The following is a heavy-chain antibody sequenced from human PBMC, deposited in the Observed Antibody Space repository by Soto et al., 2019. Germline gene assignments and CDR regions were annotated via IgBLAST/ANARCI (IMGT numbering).Heavy chain of an antibody. Sequence: PGGSLRLSCAASGFNFSRDLMHWVRQGPGKGLVWVARIDSDGSTTTYADSVKGRFTISRDNAKDTLYLQMNSLRAEDTAVYYCARERYDSSYGMDVWGQGTTVTVSS. CDR2: IDSDGSTT. V-gene: IGHV3-74*01. CDR1: GFNFSRDL. CDR3: ARERYDSSYGMDV. J-gene: IGHJ6*02. D-gene: IGHD3-3*01.